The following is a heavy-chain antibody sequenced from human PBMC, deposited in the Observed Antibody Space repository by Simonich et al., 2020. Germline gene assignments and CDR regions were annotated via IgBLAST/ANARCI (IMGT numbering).Heavy chain of an antibody. J-gene: IGHJ3*02. Sequence: QVQLVESGGGVVQPGRSLRLSCAASGFTFSSYAMHWVRQAPGKGVRWVAVISYDGSNKDYADSVKGRFTISRDNSKNTLYLQMNSLRAEDTAVYYCAREGLLLDAFDIWGQGTMVTVSS. V-gene: IGHV3-30*07. CDR1: GFTFSSYA. CDR3: AREGLLLDAFDI. D-gene: IGHD2-15*01. CDR2: ISYDGSNK.